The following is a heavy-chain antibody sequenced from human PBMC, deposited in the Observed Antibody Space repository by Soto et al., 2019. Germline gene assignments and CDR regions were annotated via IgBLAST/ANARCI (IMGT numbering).Heavy chain of an antibody. D-gene: IGHD6-13*01. Sequence: GESLKISCQSSGYTFSNFWIGWVRQLPGKGLEWMGIIYPGDHETRYSPSFHGKVTIPADRSINTAYLQWNSLEDSDTAVCFCARSPRSSPYFDYWGPGARVTVSS. CDR2: IYPGDHET. CDR3: ARSPRSSPYFDY. CDR1: GYTFSNFW. V-gene: IGHV5-51*01. J-gene: IGHJ4*02.